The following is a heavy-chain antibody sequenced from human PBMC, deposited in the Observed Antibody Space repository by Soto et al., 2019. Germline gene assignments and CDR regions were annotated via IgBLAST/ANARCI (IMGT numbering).Heavy chain of an antibody. V-gene: IGHV4-61*01. CDR1: GGSVSSGSYY. D-gene: IGHD4-17*01. CDR2: IYYSGST. CDR3: ARDRATVTPYANYYYYYCGMYV. J-gene: IGHJ6*02. Sequence: SETLSLTCTVSGGSVSSGSYYWSWIRQPPGKGLEWIGYIYYSGSTNYNPSLKSRVTISVDTSKNQFSLKLSSVTAADTAVYYCARDRATVTPYANYYYYYCGMYVWGQGTTVTVSS.